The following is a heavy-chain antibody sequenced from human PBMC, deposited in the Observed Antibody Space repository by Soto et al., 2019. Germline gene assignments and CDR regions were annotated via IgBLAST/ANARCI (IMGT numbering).Heavy chain of an antibody. V-gene: IGHV3-66*01. CDR3: VEEAATIHYGMDV. CDR2: IYSGGST. J-gene: IGHJ6*01. D-gene: IGHD1-26*01. Sequence: GGSLRLSCAASGFTVSSNYMSWVRQAPGKGLEWVSVIYSGGSTYYAASVKGRFTISRDNSKNTLYLQMNSLRAEDTAVYYCVEEAATIHYGMDVWGQGTTVTGSS. CDR1: GFTVSSNY.